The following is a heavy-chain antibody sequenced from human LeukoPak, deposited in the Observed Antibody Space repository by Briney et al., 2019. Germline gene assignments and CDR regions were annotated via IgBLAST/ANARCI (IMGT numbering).Heavy chain of an antibody. J-gene: IGHJ4*02. CDR3: AKEGGLGYCSTTSCAFAH. Sequence: GGSLRLSCAGSGFSVSDDYMTWVRQAPGKGLEWVSVTYSGGTTYYADSVEGRFTISRDNSKNTLYLQMNSLRTEDTAVYYCAKEGGLGYCSTTSCAFAHWGRGTLVTVSS. V-gene: IGHV3-53*01. CDR2: TYSGGTT. CDR1: GFSVSDDY. D-gene: IGHD2-2*01.